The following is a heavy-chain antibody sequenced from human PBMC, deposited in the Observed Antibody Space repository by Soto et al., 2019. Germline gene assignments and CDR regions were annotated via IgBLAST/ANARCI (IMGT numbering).Heavy chain of an antibody. J-gene: IGHJ4*02. Sequence: SETLSLTCTVSGGSISSYYWSWIRQPPGKGLEWIGYIYYSGSTHYNPSLKSRVTISVDTSKNQFSLKLSSVTAADTAVYYCARDEGCSGGSCYFRQEYYFDYWGQGTLVTVSS. D-gene: IGHD2-15*01. CDR3: ARDEGCSGGSCYFRQEYYFDY. CDR1: GGSISSYY. V-gene: IGHV4-59*01. CDR2: IYYSGST.